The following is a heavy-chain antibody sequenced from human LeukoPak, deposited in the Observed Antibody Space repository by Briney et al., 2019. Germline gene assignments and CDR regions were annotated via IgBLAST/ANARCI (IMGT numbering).Heavy chain of an antibody. Sequence: PGGSLRLSCAASGFPFSDYVMHWVRQAPGKGLEWVAVISNGGTNNNYADSVKGRFTISRDNTKNTLYLQMNSLRPDDTAVYYCAKGTRSRPMQWLIDYWGQGILVTVSS. V-gene: IGHV3-30*18. CDR3: AKGTRSRPMQWLIDY. D-gene: IGHD6-19*01. CDR1: GFPFSDYV. J-gene: IGHJ4*02. CDR2: ISNGGTNN.